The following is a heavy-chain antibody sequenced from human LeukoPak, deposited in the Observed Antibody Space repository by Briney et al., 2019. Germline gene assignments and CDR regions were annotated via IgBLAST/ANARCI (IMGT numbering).Heavy chain of an antibody. J-gene: IGHJ6*02. Sequence: DPSETLSLTCTVSGGSISSGDYYWSWIRQPPGKGLEWIGYIYYSGSTYYNPSLKSRVTISVDTSKNQFSLKLSSVTAADTAVYYCARGAAMVPIYYYYYGMDVWGQGTTVTVSS. CDR3: ARGAAMVPIYYYYYGMDV. D-gene: IGHD5-18*01. V-gene: IGHV4-30-4*01. CDR2: IYYSGST. CDR1: GGSISSGDYY.